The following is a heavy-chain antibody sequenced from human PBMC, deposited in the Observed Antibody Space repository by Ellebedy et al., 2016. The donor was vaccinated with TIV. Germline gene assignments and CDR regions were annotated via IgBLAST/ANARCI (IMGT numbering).Heavy chain of an antibody. J-gene: IGHJ4*02. Sequence: SETLSLXXTVSGDPMTDYYWSWVRQAPGKGLEWIGYVSYSGATHYNPSLRSRLTISLDTSKNQFSLRLRSVTAADTAVYYCARLRDYVFYWGRGTLVTVS. CDR3: ARLRDYVFY. CDR1: GDPMTDYY. V-gene: IGHV4-59*12. CDR2: VSYSGAT.